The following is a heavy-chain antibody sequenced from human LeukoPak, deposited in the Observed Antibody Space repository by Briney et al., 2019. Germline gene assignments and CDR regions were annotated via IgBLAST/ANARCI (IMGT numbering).Heavy chain of an antibody. V-gene: IGHV3-23*01. CDR1: GITFSSYA. CDR2: ISISGGST. Sequence: PGGSLRLSCADSGITFSSYAMSWVRQAPGKGLEWVSGISISGGSTFYADSVKGRFTISRDISKNTLYLQMNSLRAEDTAVYYCARITMVRGVFDYWGQGTLVTVSS. D-gene: IGHD3-10*01. CDR3: ARITMVRGVFDY. J-gene: IGHJ4*02.